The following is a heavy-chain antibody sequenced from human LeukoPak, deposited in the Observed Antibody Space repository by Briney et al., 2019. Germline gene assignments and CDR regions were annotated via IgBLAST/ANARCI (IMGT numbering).Heavy chain of an antibody. V-gene: IGHV5-51*01. CDR3: ARTGSRYCQDY. Sequence: GESLKISCNASGYXFATYWISWVRQMPGKGLEWMGIIYPSDSDTRYSPSFQGQVTISADKSISTAYLQWGSLRASDTAIYYCARTGSRYCQDYWGQGTLVTVSS. J-gene: IGHJ4*02. CDR1: GYXFATYW. CDR2: IYPSDSDT. D-gene: IGHD2-15*01.